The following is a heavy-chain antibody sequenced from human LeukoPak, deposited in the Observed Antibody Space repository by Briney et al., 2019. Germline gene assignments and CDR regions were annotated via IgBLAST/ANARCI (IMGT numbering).Heavy chain of an antibody. CDR2: ISWNSGSI. J-gene: IGHJ4*02. CDR3: ANSRLYDSSGYFGY. Sequence: GGSLRLSCAASGFTFDDYAMHWVRHAPGKGLEWVSGISWNSGSIGYADSVKGRFTISRDNAKNSLYLQMNSLRAEDTALYYCANSRLYDSSGYFGYWGQGTLVTVSS. CDR1: GFTFDDYA. D-gene: IGHD3-22*01. V-gene: IGHV3-9*01.